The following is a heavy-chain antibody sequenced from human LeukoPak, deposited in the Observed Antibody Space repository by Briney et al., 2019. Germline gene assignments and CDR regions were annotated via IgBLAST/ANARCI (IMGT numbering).Heavy chain of an antibody. J-gene: IGHJ5*02. CDR2: IYTSGST. CDR3: ARFMVRGDVFDP. Sequence: SETLSLTWTVSGGSISSYYWSWIRQPAGKGLEWIGRIYTSGSTNYNPSLKSRVTMSVDTSKNQFSLKLSSVTAADTAVYYCARFMVRGDVFDPWGQGTLVTVSS. CDR1: GGSISSYY. V-gene: IGHV4-4*07. D-gene: IGHD3-10*01.